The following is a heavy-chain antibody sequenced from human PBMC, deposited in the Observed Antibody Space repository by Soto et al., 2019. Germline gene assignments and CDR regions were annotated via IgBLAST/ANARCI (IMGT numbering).Heavy chain of an antibody. V-gene: IGHV3-23*01. CDR1: GFTFSSYA. J-gene: IGHJ4*02. CDR2: VSIGGST. CDR3: AKRRGAGGHFDY. Sequence: DVQLLESGGGLVQPEGSLRLSCAASGFTFSSYAMGWVRQGPGKGLEWVAVVSIGGSTHYADSVRGRFTISRDNSKNMQSLQMNSLTAEDTAVYFCAKRRGAGGHFDYWGQGALVTVSS. D-gene: IGHD2-15*01.